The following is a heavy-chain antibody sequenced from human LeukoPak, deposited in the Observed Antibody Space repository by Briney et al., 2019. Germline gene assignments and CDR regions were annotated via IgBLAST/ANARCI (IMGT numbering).Heavy chain of an antibody. V-gene: IGHV3-23*01. D-gene: IGHD5-18*01. Sequence: GGSLRLSCAASGFTFSSYAMSWVRQAPGKGLEWVSSISDSGGYTYYADSVKGRFTIPRDNFKNTLYLQMNSLRAEDTAVYYCAKDTRIRLWLHFYYWGQGALVTVSS. J-gene: IGHJ4*02. CDR2: ISDSGGYT. CDR3: AKDTRIRLWLHFYY. CDR1: GFTFSSYA.